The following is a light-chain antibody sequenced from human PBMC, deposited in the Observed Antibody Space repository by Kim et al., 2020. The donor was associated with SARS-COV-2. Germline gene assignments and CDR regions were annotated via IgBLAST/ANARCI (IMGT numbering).Light chain of an antibody. CDR1: KLGNKY. CDR3: QAWDSSTVV. V-gene: IGLV3-1*01. J-gene: IGLJ2*01. CDR2: QDN. Sequence: SYELTQPPSVSVSPGQTASISCSGDKLGNKYASWYQQRPGQSPVLVIHQDNKRPSGIPERFSGSNSGNTATLTISGTQAMDEADYYCQAWDSSTVVFGGGTQLTVL.